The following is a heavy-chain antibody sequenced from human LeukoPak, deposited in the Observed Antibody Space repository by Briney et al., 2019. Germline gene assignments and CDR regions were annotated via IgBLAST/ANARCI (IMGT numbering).Heavy chain of an antibody. J-gene: IGHJ4*02. CDR3: ASNHDFGDYWHY. CDR1: GFTFSSYW. V-gene: IGHV3-7*01. Sequence: PGGSLRLSCAASGFTFSSYWMNWVRQAPGKGLEWVAKKNQDGREKYFVDSVKGRFTISRDNAKNSLFLQMNSLRAEDTAVYYCASNHDFGDYWHYWGQGTLVTVSS. D-gene: IGHD4-17*01. CDR2: KNQDGREK.